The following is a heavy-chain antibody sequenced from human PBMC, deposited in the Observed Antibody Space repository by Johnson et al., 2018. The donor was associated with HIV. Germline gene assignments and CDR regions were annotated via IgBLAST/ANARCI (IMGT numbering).Heavy chain of an antibody. CDR2: ISSSASTI. D-gene: IGHD6-6*01. CDR3: AYSSSPLSGDAFDI. Sequence: QVQLVESGGGVVQPGRSLRLSCAASGFTFSDYYMSWIRQTPGKGLEWVSYISSSASTIYYVASVKGRFTISRANAKNSLYLQMNSLRAEDTAVYYCAYSSSPLSGDAFDIWGQGTMVTVSS. CDR1: GFTFSDYY. V-gene: IGHV3-11*04. J-gene: IGHJ3*02.